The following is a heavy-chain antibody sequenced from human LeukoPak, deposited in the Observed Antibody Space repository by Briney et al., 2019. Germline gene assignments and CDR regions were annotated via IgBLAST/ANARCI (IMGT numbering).Heavy chain of an antibody. CDR2: IIPILGIA. V-gene: IGHV1-69*04. CDR3: AGGGGDAAYSGYDFDY. CDR1: GGTFSSYA. J-gene: IGHJ4*02. D-gene: IGHD5-12*01. Sequence: SVKVSCKASGGTFSSYAISWVRQAPGQGLEWMGRIIPILGIANYAQKFQGRVTITADKSTSTAYMELSSLRSEDTAVYYCAGGGGDAAYSGYDFDYWGQGTLVTVSS.